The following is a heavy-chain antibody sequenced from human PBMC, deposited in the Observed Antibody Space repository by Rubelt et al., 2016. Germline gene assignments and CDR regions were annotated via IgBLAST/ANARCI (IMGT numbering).Heavy chain of an antibody. D-gene: IGHD6-19*01. CDR3: GHRRLSRAVTGTVFDC. J-gene: IGHJ4*02. CDR2: IYWADDK. CDR1: GLSLTSRPEG. Sequence: QITLKESGPTLVKPTQTLTLTCTFSGLSLTSRPEGVGWIRQPPGKALEWLAVIYWADDKRYSPSLSSRLTITKDTSKSQLFLTMTNMDRVETATYDCGHRRLSRAVTGTVFDCWCQGTLVPVS. V-gene: IGHV2-5*02.